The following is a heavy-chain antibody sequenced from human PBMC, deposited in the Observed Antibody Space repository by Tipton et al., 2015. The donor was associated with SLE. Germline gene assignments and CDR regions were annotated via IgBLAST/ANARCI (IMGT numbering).Heavy chain of an antibody. V-gene: IGHV4-30-4*01. J-gene: IGHJ4*02. CDR2: IYYSGST. CDR1: GGSINNGAYY. Sequence: TLSLTCTVSGGSINNGAYYWSWIRQHPGKGLEWIACIYYSGSTYYNPSLKSRVTISVDTSKNQFSLKLSSVTAADTAVYYCARDHEVGEYWGQGTLVTVSS. CDR3: ARDHEVGEY.